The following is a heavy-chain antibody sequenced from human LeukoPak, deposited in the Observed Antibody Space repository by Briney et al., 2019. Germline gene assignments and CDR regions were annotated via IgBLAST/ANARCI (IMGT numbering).Heavy chain of an antibody. CDR3: ARERGSSGRARWFDP. CDR1: GFTVTSNP. Sequence: GGSLRLSCAASGFTVTSNPMHWVRQTPGKGLEWVALISNDGSNQQYSDSVSGRFTISRDTSKNTVYLQMNSLRGDDTAVYYCARERGSSGRARWFDPWGQGTLVTVSS. D-gene: IGHD6-19*01. V-gene: IGHV3-30*04. J-gene: IGHJ5*02. CDR2: ISNDGSNQ.